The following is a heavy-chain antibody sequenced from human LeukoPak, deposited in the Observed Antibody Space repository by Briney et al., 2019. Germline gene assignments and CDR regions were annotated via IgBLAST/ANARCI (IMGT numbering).Heavy chain of an antibody. Sequence: SETLSLTCAVSGDSISSGGYWWSWTRQHPGKGPEWIGYISYGGKADYNPSLKSRVAISADTPKNQFSLKLSSTTAADTAVYYCARAPVATPNEFDYWGQGTLVTVSS. J-gene: IGHJ4*02. V-gene: IGHV4-31*11. CDR3: ARAPVATPNEFDY. CDR1: GDSISSGGYW. CDR2: ISYGGKA. D-gene: IGHD5-12*01.